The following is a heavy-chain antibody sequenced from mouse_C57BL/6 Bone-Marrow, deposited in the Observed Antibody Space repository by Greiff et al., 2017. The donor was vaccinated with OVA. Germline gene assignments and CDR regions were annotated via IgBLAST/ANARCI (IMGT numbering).Heavy chain of an antibody. CDR3: AREAYYGSSYYFDY. D-gene: IGHD1-1*01. CDR2: IYPGGGYT. Sequence: VQLQQSGAELVRPGTSVKMSCKASGYTFTNYWIGWAKQRPGHGLEWIGDIYPGGGYTNYNEKFKGKATLTADKSSRTAYMQFSSLTSEDSAIYYCAREAYYGSSYYFDYRGQGTNLA. V-gene: IGHV1-63*01. J-gene: IGHJ2*01. CDR1: GYTFTNYW.